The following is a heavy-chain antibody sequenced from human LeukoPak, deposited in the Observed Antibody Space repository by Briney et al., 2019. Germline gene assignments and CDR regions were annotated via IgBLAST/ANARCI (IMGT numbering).Heavy chain of an antibody. CDR2: IKEDGSAK. V-gene: IGHV3-7*01. J-gene: IGHJ4*02. Sequence: PGGSLRLSCAASGFTFSSYWMSWVRQAPGRGLEWVANIKEDGSAKYYVDSVKGRFTISRDNAKNSLFLEMNSLRVEDTAVYYCARGGAYFDYWGQGTLVTVSS. CDR3: ARGGAYFDY. D-gene: IGHD1-26*01. CDR1: GFTFSSYW.